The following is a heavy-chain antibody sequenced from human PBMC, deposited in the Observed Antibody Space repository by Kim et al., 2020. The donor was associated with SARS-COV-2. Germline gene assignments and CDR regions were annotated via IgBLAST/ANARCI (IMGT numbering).Heavy chain of an antibody. CDR2: IYYSGST. V-gene: IGHV4-31*03. D-gene: IGHD2-2*01. CDR1: GGSISSGGYY. Sequence: SETLSLTCTVSGGSISSGGYYWSWIRQHPGKGLEWIGYIYYSGSTYYNPSLKSRVTISVDTSKNQFSLKLSSVTAADTAVYYCARGYPAGGTYWGQGTLVTVSS. J-gene: IGHJ4*02. CDR3: ARGYPAGGTY.